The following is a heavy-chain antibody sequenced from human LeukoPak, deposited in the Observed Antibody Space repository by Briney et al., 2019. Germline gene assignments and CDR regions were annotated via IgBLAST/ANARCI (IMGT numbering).Heavy chain of an antibody. CDR2: IYTSGST. CDR3: ARVDSSGTYYDFWSGSLDAFDI. J-gene: IGHJ3*02. D-gene: IGHD3-3*01. V-gene: IGHV4-4*07. Sequence: SETLSLTCTVSGGSISSYYWSWIRQPAGKGLEWIGRIYTSGSTNYNPSLKSRVTMSVDTSKNQFSLKLSSVTAADTAVYYCARVDSSGTYYDFWSGSLDAFDIWGQGTMVTVSS. CDR1: GGSISSYY.